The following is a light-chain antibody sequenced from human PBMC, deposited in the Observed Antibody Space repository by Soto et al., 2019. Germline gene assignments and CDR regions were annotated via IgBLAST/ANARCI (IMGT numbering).Light chain of an antibody. J-gene: IGKJ4*01. CDR1: QNIMTF. CDR2: AAS. Sequence: DFQMTQSPSSLSASVGDRVTITCRAGQNIMTFLTWYQQKPGKAPKLLIYAASNFHSGVPSRFSGSGSGTDFTLTITALQPEDSAIYYCQQSYTPSLTFGGGTKVEIK. CDR3: QQSYTPSLT. V-gene: IGKV1-39*01.